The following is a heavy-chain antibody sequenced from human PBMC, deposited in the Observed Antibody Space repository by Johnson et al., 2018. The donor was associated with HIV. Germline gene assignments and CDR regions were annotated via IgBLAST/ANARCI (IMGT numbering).Heavy chain of an antibody. Sequence: QVQLVESGGGVVQPGGSLRLSCAASGFTFSNYAMHWVRQAPGKGLEWVAVISYDGSYKYYADSVKGRFPISRDNSKNTLYLQMNSLRAEDTAVYYCARAVLWFGDHVFDMWGQGTMVTVSS. D-gene: IGHD3-10*01. V-gene: IGHV3-30*07. CDR2: ISYDGSYK. J-gene: IGHJ3*02. CDR3: ARAVLWFGDHVFDM. CDR1: GFTFSNYA.